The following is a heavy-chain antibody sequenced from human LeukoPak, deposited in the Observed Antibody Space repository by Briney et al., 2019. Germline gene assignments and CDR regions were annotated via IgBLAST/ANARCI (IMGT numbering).Heavy chain of an antibody. J-gene: IGHJ4*02. CDR1: GFTFSSYW. D-gene: IGHD2-2*01. V-gene: IGHV3-74*01. Sequence: GVSLTLPCAASGFTFSSYWMLWLRHAPGKGRVWVSRINSDGSTINYADSVKGRFTISRDNAKNTLYLQMDSLRAEDTVVYYCTRETVVVATASLGYWGLGTLVTVSS. CDR3: TRETVVVATASLGY. CDR2: INSDGSTI.